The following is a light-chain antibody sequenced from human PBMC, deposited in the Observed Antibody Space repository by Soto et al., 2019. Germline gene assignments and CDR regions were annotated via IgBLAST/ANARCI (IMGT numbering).Light chain of an antibody. V-gene: IGKV1-5*01. CDR2: DAS. Sequence: DIQMTQSPSTLSASVEDRVTITCRASQTVNSWVAWYQQKPGKAPKFLIYDASNLESGVPSRFSGRGSGTEFTLTISSLQPDDFATYYCQRYNSNSRTFGQGTRV. J-gene: IGKJ1*01. CDR1: QTVNSW. CDR3: QRYNSNSRT.